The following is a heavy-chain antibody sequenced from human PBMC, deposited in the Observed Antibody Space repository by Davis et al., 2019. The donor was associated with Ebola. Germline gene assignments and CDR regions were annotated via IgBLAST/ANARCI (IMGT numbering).Heavy chain of an antibody. D-gene: IGHD6-6*01. V-gene: IGHV5-10-1*01. CDR3: ARLSIAARHQSYYYYGMDV. Sequence: WESPEISRKGSGYSFPSYWITWVRPMPGKGLEWMGRIDPSDSYTNYSPSFQGHVTISADKSISTAYLQWSSLKASDTAMYYCARLSIAARHQSYYYYGMDVWGQGTTVTVSS. CDR2: IDPSDSYT. CDR1: GYSFPSYW. J-gene: IGHJ6*02.